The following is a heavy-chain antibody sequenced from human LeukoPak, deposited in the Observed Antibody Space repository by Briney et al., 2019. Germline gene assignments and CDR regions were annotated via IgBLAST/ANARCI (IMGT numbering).Heavy chain of an antibody. CDR2: INPNSGGT. CDR3: ASCDYYDSSGYMNL. J-gene: IGHJ4*02. CDR1: GYTFTGYY. V-gene: IGHV1-2*02. Sequence: GASVKVSCKASGYTFTGYYMHWVRQAPGQGLEWMGWINPNSGGTNYAQKFQGRVTMTRDTSISTAYTELSRLRSDDTAVYYCASCDYYDSSGYMNLWGQGTLVTVSS. D-gene: IGHD3-22*01.